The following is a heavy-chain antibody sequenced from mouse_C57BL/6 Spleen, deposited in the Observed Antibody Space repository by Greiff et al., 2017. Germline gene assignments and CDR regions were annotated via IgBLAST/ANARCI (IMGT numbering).Heavy chain of an antibody. J-gene: IGHJ2*01. D-gene: IGHD4-1*01. CDR1: GYTFTSYG. CDR2: IYPRSGNT. V-gene: IGHV1-81*01. Sequence: VKLVESGAELARPGASVKLSCKASGYTFTSYGISWVKQRTGQGLEWIGEIYPRSGNTYYNEKFKGKATLTADKSSSTAYMELRSLTSEDSAVYFCARVTGTGDCWGQGTTLTVSS. CDR3: ARVTGTGDC.